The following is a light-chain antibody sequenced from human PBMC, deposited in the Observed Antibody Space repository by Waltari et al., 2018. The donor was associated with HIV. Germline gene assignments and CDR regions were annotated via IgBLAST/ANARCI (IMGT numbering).Light chain of an antibody. CDR2: GDS. CDR3: STWDYSLSAYV. Sequence: QSALTQDASVSGNVGQKVTLSCTGNSNNIGSYAVGWYQQISHGAPKAVMFGDSLPSGIPYRFSGSKSGTTASLVISGLQPEDEADYYCSTWDYSLSAYVFGAGTKFTVL. CDR1: SNNIGSYA. J-gene: IGLJ1*01. V-gene: IGLV1-36*01.